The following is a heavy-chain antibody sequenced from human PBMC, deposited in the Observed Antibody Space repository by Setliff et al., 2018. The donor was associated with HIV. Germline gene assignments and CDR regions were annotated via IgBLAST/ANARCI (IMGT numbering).Heavy chain of an antibody. CDR1: GYSISSGYY. CDR2: IYHSGST. CDR3: GRCMSVAVPEY. V-gene: IGHV4-38-2*01. J-gene: IGHJ4*02. D-gene: IGHD2-21*01. Sequence: SETLSLTCAVSGYSISSGYYWGWIRQPPGKGLEWIGSIYHSGSTYYNPSLKSRVTISVDTSKNQYSLKLSSVTAADTAVYYCGRCMSVAVPEYWGQGTLVTVSS.